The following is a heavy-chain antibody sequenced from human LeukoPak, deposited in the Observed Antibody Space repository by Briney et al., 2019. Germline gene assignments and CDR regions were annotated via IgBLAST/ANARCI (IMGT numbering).Heavy chain of an antibody. Sequence: GGSLRLSCAASGFTFSSYAMSWVRQAPGKGLEWGSAISGSGGSTYYADSVKGRFTISRDNSKNTLYLQMNSLRAEDTAVYYCAKPGYSSSWLDAFDIWGQGTMVTVSS. D-gene: IGHD6-13*01. CDR3: AKPGYSSSWLDAFDI. CDR1: GFTFSSYA. V-gene: IGHV3-23*01. J-gene: IGHJ3*02. CDR2: ISGSGGST.